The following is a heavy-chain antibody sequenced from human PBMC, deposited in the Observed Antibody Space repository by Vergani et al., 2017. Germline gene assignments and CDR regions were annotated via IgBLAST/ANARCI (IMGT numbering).Heavy chain of an antibody. V-gene: IGHV4-34*01. D-gene: IGHD3-16*01. CDR1: GGSFSGYY. J-gene: IGHJ4*02. Sequence: QVQLQQWGAGLLKPSETLSLTCAVYGGSFSGYYWSWIRQPPGKGLEWIGEINHSGSTNYNPSLKSRVTISVNTSKNQFSLKLSSVIAADTAVYYCARSRRASYVWRSDGFDYWGQGTLVTVSS. CDR2: INHSGST. CDR3: ARSRRASYVWRSDGFDY.